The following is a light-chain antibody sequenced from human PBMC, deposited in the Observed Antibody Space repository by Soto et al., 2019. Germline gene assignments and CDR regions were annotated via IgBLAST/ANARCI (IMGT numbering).Light chain of an antibody. J-gene: IGKJ1*01. CDR1: QSISGW. CDR2: DAS. V-gene: IGKV1-5*01. CDR3: QQYYSYSGP. Sequence: DIQMTPSPSTLSASVGARVTITCRASQSISGWLAWYQPTPGKAPRLLIYDASTLESGVPSRFSGSGSGTEFTLTISSLQPDDFATYYCQQYYSYSGPFGQGTKVDI.